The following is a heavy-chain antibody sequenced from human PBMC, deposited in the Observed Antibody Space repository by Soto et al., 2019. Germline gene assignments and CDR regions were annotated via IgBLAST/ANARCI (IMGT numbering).Heavy chain of an antibody. Sequence: EVQLVESGGGLVKPGGSLRLSCVASGFTFSGYSMNWVHQAPGKGLEWVSYISGPSIYIYYADSVKGRFTISRDNAKSAVYLQMNSLRAEDTAVYYCARGFRNGFNVWGQGTTVSVSS. D-gene: IGHD2-8*01. J-gene: IGHJ6*02. CDR3: ARGFRNGFNV. CDR1: GFTFSGYS. CDR2: ISGPSIYI. V-gene: IGHV3-21*01.